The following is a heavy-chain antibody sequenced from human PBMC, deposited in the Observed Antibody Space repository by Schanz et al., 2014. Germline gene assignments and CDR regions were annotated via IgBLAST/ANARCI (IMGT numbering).Heavy chain of an antibody. CDR3: VSQTGSPNY. V-gene: IGHV3-7*02. D-gene: IGHD6-13*01. Sequence: EVQLVESGGGLVQPGGSLRLSCTASGFTFSDYWMSWVRQAPGKGPEWVANIKHDGSGEDYVDSVEGRFTISRDNAKRALYRQMNSLRVEDTAVYFCVSQTGSPNYWGQGTLVTVSS. CDR1: GFTFSDYW. J-gene: IGHJ4*02. CDR2: IKHDGSGE.